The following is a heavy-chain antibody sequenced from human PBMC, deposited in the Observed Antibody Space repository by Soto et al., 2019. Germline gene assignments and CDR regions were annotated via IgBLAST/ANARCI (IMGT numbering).Heavy chain of an antibody. J-gene: IGHJ4*02. CDR2: INAGNGNT. D-gene: IGHD6-13*01. CDR3: ASAWRSSWYRVDY. Sequence: QVQLVQSGAEVKKPGASVKVSCKASGYTFTSYAMHWVRQAPGQRLEWMGWINAGNGNTKYSQKFQGRVTITRDASASTAYMELSSLRSEDTAVYYCASAWRSSWYRVDYWGQGTLVTVSS. V-gene: IGHV1-3*01. CDR1: GYTFTSYA.